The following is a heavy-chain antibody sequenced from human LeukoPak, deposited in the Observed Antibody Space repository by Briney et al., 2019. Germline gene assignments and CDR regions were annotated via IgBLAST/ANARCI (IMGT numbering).Heavy chain of an antibody. CDR2: IYYSEST. J-gene: IGHJ5*02. Sequence: SDTLSLICTLSGGSINIHYSRCTRQPRGEGRECLAYIYYSESTNYNPSLKSRVTIPVDTPKNHFSCKLNSVTAPDTAGFFFGRRQVSPGDWLDRGGQGTLLTVSS. D-gene: IGHD1-14*01. CDR3: GRRQVSPGDWLDR. CDR1: GGSINIHY. V-gene: IGHV4-59*08.